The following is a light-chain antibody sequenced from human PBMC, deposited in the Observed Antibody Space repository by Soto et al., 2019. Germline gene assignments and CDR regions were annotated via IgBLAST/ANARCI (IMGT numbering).Light chain of an antibody. J-gene: IGKJ5*01. Sequence: AIQVTQSPSSLSASVGDRVTMTCRASQDIRGALAWYQQKSGKPPNLLIYDVSTLEGGVPSRFSGSGSETEFTLTISSLQPEDFGTYYCQQFNSYPITFGHGTRLEIK. CDR1: QDIRGA. CDR3: QQFNSYPIT. V-gene: IGKV1-13*02. CDR2: DVS.